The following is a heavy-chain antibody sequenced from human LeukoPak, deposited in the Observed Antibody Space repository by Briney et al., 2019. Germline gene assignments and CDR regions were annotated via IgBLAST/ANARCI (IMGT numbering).Heavy chain of an antibody. D-gene: IGHD6-13*01. CDR2: IYYSGST. CDR3: ARDARAADAFDV. CDR1: GGSISSYY. V-gene: IGHV4-59*01. J-gene: IGHJ3*01. Sequence: SETLSLTCTVSGGSISSYYWSWIRQPPGKGLEWIGYIYYSGSTNYNPSLKSRVTISVDTSKNQFSLKLSSVTAADTAVYYCARDARAADAFDVWGQGTMVTVSS.